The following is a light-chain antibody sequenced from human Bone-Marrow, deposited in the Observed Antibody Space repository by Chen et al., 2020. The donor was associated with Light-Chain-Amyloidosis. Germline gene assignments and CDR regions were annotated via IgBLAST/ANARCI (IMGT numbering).Light chain of an antibody. V-gene: IGLV2-14*03. J-gene: IGLJ1*01. CDR1: SSDVGGYKY. CDR3: NSYTSSGTYV. CDR2: DVS. Sequence: QSALTQPASVSGSPGQSITISCTGTSSDVGGYKYVSWFQQHPGKGPKLMIFDVSNRPSGVSNRFSGSKSGNTASLTISGLQAEDEADYYCNSYTSSGTYVFGTGTKVTVL.